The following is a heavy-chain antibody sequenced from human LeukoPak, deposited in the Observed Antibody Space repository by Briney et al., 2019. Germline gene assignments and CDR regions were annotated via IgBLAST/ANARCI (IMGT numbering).Heavy chain of an antibody. V-gene: IGHV1-2*02. CDR2: INPNSGGT. J-gene: IGHJ5*02. Sequence: ASVKVSFKASGYTFTVYYMHWVRQAPGQGLEWMGWINPNSGGTNYAQKFQGRVTMTRDTSISTAYMELSRLRSDDTAVYYCARDLVDTAMIANWFDPWGQGTLVTVSS. D-gene: IGHD5-18*01. CDR1: GYTFTVYY. CDR3: ARDLVDTAMIANWFDP.